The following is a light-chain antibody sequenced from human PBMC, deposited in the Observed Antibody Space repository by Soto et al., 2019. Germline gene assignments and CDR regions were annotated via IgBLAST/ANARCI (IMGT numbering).Light chain of an antibody. CDR1: QSVSYNY. J-gene: IGKJ1*01. CDR2: GAS. V-gene: IGKV3-20*01. CDR3: QQYGSSPPWT. Sequence: IGLKQSPGTLSLSPGESATLSCRASQSVSYNYVAWYQQKPGQAPRLLIYGASSRATGIPDRFSGSGSGTDFTLTISRLEPEDFAVYYCQQYGSSPPWTFGQGTKVDIK.